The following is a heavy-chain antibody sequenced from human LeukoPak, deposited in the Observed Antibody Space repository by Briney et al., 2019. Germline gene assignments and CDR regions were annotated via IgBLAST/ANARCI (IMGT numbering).Heavy chain of an antibody. V-gene: IGHV3-23*01. D-gene: IGHD1-26*01. Sequence: QTGGSLRLSCAASGFTFSGLAMSWVRRTPGKGLEWVSGISGSGDNTLYADSVKGRFTISRDNSKNTLYLEMNSLRAEDTAIYYCAKMKGHPLPKYYMDVWGQGTTVTVSS. J-gene: IGHJ6*01. CDR2: ISGSGDNT. CDR1: GFTFSGLA. CDR3: AKMKGHPLPKYYMDV.